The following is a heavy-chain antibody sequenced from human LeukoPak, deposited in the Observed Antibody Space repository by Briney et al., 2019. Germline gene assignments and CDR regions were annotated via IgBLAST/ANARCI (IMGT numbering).Heavy chain of an antibody. J-gene: IGHJ4*02. CDR2: ISAYNGNT. V-gene: IGHV1-18*01. CDR1: GYTFTSYG. Sequence: ASVKVSCKASGYTFTSYGISWVRQAPGQGLEWMGWISAYNGNTNYAQKLQGRVTMTTDTPTSTAYMELRSLRSDDTAVYYCARESTSRECSSTSCYTSYYFDYWGQGTLVTVSS. CDR3: ARESTSRECSSTSCYTSYYFDY. D-gene: IGHD2-2*02.